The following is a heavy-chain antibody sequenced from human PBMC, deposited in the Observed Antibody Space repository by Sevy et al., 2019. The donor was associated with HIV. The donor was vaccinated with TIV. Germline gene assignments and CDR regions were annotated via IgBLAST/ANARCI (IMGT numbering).Heavy chain of an antibody. D-gene: IGHD2-2*01. CDR3: ARLRDILVIPAGGYFDY. V-gene: IGHV4-38-2*01. CDR1: AYSISSGYY. J-gene: IGHJ4*02. Sequence: SETLSLTCAVSAYSISSGYYWGWIRQSPGKGLEWIGSIYESWRTFYNPSLESRVTMSVDTSKNQFSLKLNSMTAADTAVYYCARLRDILVIPAGGYFDYWGQGTLVTVSS. CDR2: IYESWRT.